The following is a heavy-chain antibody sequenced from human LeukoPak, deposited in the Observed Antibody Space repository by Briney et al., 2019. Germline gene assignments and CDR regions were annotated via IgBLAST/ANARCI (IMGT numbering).Heavy chain of an antibody. D-gene: IGHD3-10*01. CDR3: AGGRGYFQH. CDR2: VHYSGST. V-gene: IGHV4-59*01. Sequence: PSEALSLSSILPGDSIRSSYWCWIRPPPGKRLECIGYVHYSGSTHYNPSLRSRVTISLDTSKSQLSLKLSSVTAADTAIYYCAGGRGYFQHWGQGTLVTVSS. CDR1: GDSIRSSY. J-gene: IGHJ1*01.